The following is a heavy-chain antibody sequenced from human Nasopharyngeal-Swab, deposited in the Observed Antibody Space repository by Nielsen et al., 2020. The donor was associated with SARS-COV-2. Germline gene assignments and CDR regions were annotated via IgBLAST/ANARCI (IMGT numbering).Heavy chain of an antibody. D-gene: IGHD2-15*01. V-gene: IGHV4-31*02. CDR3: ASYLGYCSGGSCYSLFDY. CDR2: IYYNGST. J-gene: IGHJ4*02. Sequence: WIRQPPGKGLEWIGYIYYNGSTYYNPSLKSRVNISPDTSKNQFSLKLSSVTAADTAVYYCASYLGYCSGGSCYSLFDYWGQGTLVNVSS.